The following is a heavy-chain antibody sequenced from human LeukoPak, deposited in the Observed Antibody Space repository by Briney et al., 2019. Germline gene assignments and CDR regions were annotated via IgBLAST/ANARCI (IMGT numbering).Heavy chain of an antibody. CDR2: IYYSGST. V-gene: IGHV4-61*01. CDR1: GGSVSSGSYY. Sequence: SETLSLTRTVSGGSVSSGSYYWSWIRQPPGKGLEWIGYIYYSGSTNYNPSLKSRVTISVDTSKNQFSLKLSSVTAADTAVYYCARAAAYYYDSSGYYYRFLDYWGQGTLVTVSS. J-gene: IGHJ4*02. CDR3: ARAAAYYYDSSGYYYRFLDY. D-gene: IGHD3-22*01.